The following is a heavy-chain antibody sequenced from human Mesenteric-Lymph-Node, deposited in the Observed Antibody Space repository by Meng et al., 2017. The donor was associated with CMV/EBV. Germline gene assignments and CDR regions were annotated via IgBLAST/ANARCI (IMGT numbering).Heavy chain of an antibody. V-gene: IGHV3-21*01. Sequence: GESLKISCAASGFTFSSYSMNWVRQAPGKGLEWVSSISSSSSYIYYADSVKGRFTISRDNAKNSLYLQMNSLRAEDTATYYCARGKYSSYSSGFDYWGQGTLVTVSS. CDR2: ISSSSSYI. D-gene: IGHD6-19*01. CDR1: GFTFSSYS. CDR3: ARGKYSSYSSGFDY. J-gene: IGHJ4*02.